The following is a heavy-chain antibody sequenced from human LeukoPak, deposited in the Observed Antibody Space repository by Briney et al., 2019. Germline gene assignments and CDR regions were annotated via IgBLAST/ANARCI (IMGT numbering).Heavy chain of an antibody. Sequence: GASVKVSCKASGYTFTGYYMHWVRQAPGQGLEWMGWINPNSGGTNYAQKFQGRVTMTRDTSISTAYMELSRLRSDDTAVYYCARSRGSGYDYYMDVWGKGTTVTISS. CDR3: ARSRGSGYDYYMDV. CDR2: INPNSGGT. J-gene: IGHJ6*03. D-gene: IGHD2-15*01. V-gene: IGHV1-2*02. CDR1: GYTFTGYY.